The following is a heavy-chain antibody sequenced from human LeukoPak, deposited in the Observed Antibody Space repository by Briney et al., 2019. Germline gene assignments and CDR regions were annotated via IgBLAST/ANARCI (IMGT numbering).Heavy chain of an antibody. Sequence: PGGSLRLSCAASGFTFSSYSMNWVRQAPGKGLEWVANIKQDGSEKYYMDSVKGRFTISRDNAKNSLYLQMHSLRAKDTAMYYCARDPSCSGGTCRDGYFDYWGQGILVTVSS. CDR2: IKQDGSEK. CDR3: ARDPSCSGGTCRDGYFDY. D-gene: IGHD2-15*01. J-gene: IGHJ4*02. CDR1: GFTFSSYS. V-gene: IGHV3-7*01.